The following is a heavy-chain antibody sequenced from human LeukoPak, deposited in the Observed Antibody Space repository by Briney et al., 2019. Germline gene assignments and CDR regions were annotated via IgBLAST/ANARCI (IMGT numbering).Heavy chain of an antibody. CDR1: GGSFSGYY. Sequence: RPSETLSLTCAVYGGSFSGYYWSWIRQPAGKGLEWIGRMSSSGISTYSPSLKSRVTISIDTSRNQFSMNLNSVTAADTAVYYCAKGAGPPWFDPWGQGTLVTVSS. J-gene: IGHJ5*02. V-gene: IGHV4-59*10. CDR2: MSSSGIS. CDR3: AKGAGPPWFDP. D-gene: IGHD6-19*01.